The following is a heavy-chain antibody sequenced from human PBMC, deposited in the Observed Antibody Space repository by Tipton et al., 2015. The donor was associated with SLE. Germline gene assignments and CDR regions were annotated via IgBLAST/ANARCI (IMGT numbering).Heavy chain of an antibody. V-gene: IGHV3-7*01. CDR1: GFTFSDYG. CDR2: IKGYESGT. J-gene: IGHJ4*02. Sequence: SLRLSCAASGFTFSDYGIHWVRQAPGKGLEWVATIKGYESGTFYVDSVKGRFTISRDKSTSTLYLQMNSLRGEDTAVYYCARDFFDYWGQGILVTVSS. CDR3: ARDFFDY.